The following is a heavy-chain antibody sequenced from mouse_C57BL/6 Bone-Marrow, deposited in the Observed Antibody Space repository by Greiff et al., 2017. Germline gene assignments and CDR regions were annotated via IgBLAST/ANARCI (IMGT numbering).Heavy chain of an antibody. CDR1: GYAFTNYL. Sequence: VQLQQSGAELVRPGTSVKVSCKASGYAFTNYLIAWVKQRPGPGLEWIGVINPGSGGTNYNEKFKGKATLTADKSSSTAYMQLSSLTSEDAAVYFCARNYDYDGDWYYDVWGTGTTVTVSA. CDR2: INPGSGGT. V-gene: IGHV1-54*01. D-gene: IGHD2-4*01. J-gene: IGHJ1*03. CDR3: ARNYDYDGDWYYDV.